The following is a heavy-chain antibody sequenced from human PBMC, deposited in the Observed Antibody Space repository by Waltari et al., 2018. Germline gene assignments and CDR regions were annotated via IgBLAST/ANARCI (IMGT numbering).Heavy chain of an antibody. J-gene: IGHJ6*03. Sequence: QVQLQESGPGLVKPSQTLSLTCTVSGGSISSGSYYWSWIRQPAGKGLVWIGRIYTSGSTNYNPALKSRVTISVDTSKNQFSRKLSSVTAADTAVYYCARAPNGEIAAAGTEGWYYYYYMDVWGKGTTVTVSS. CDR2: IYTSGST. D-gene: IGHD6-13*01. V-gene: IGHV4-61*02. CDR3: ARAPNGEIAAAGTEGWYYYYYMDV. CDR1: GGSISSGSYY.